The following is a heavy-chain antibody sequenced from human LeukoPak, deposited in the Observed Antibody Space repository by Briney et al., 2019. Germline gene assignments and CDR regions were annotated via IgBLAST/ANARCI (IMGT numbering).Heavy chain of an antibody. CDR3: GRGKSPAAVVD. J-gene: IGHJ4*02. V-gene: IGHV3-74*01. Sequence: PGGSLRLSCAASGFIFSNYYMHWVRQPPGKGLVWVSHINSDGSDINYADSVKGRFTISRDNAKNTLYLQMNSLRVEDTALYYCGRGKSPAAVVDWGQGTLVTVPS. CDR2: INSDGSDI. D-gene: IGHD2-2*01. CDR1: GFIFSNYY.